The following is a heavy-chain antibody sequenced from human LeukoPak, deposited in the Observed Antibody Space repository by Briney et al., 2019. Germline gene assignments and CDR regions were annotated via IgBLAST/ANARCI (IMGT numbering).Heavy chain of an antibody. CDR3: AKDPPIVGASRKFDY. CDR2: ISGSSSST. CDR1: GFTFSSYA. Sequence: GWSLRLSCAASGFTFSSYAMSWVRQAPGKGLEWVSAISGSSSSTYYADSVKGRFTISRDNSKNTLYLQMSSLRAEDTAVYYCAKDPPIVGASRKFDYWGQGTLVTVSS. D-gene: IGHD1-26*01. J-gene: IGHJ4*02. V-gene: IGHV3-23*01.